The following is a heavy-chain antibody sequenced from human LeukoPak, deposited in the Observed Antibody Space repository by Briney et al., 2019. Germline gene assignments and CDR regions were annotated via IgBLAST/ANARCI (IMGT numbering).Heavy chain of an antibody. J-gene: IGHJ6*02. V-gene: IGHV1-46*01. CDR2: INPSGGST. CDR1: GYTFTSYY. D-gene: IGHD3-22*01. Sequence: ASVKVSCTASGYTFTSYYMHWVRQAPGQGLEWMGIINPSGGSTSYAQKFQGRVTMTRDTSTSTVYMELSSLRSEDTAVYYCARARSLATYDSSGYYPYYYYGMDVWGQGTTVTVSS. CDR3: ARARSLATYDSSGYYPYYYYGMDV.